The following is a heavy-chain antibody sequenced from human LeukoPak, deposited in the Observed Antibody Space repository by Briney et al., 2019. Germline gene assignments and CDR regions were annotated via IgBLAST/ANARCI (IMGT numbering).Heavy chain of an antibody. V-gene: IGHV4-39*01. CDR2: IYYSGST. CDR1: GGSISSSSYY. Sequence: AETLSLTCTVSGGSISSSSYYWGWIGQPPGKGLEWIGSIYYSGSTYYNPSLKSRVTISVDTSKNQFSLKLSSVTAADTAVYYCARHAYDILTGKFDYWGQGTLVTVSS. D-gene: IGHD3-9*01. J-gene: IGHJ4*02. CDR3: ARHAYDILTGKFDY.